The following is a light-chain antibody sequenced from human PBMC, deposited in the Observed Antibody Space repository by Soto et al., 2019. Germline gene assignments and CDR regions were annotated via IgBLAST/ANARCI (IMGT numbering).Light chain of an antibody. J-gene: IGKJ1*01. V-gene: IGKV3-15*01. Sequence: EIMVTQSPATLSLSPGERATLSCRASHNINSELALYQQAPGQAPRLLIYGASTSAAGIPDRFSGSGSGTEFTLTISGLQYEDFAVYYCQQFNNWHPLTFGQGTKVDIK. CDR1: HNINSE. CDR2: GAS. CDR3: QQFNNWHPLT.